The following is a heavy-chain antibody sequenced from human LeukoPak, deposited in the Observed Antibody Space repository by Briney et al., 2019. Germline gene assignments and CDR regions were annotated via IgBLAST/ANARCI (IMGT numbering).Heavy chain of an antibody. D-gene: IGHD6-25*01. CDR2: FRYSGST. CDR1: GGSIISDSSY. CDR3: ARVLAAAAHFDY. Sequence: SETLSLTCAVSGGSIISDSSYWAWIRLPPGKGLEWIGSFRYSGSTYYNPSLKSRVTMSADTSKNQVSLKLTYVTAADTAVYYCARVLAAAAHFDYWGQGTLVTVSS. J-gene: IGHJ4*02. V-gene: IGHV4-39*01.